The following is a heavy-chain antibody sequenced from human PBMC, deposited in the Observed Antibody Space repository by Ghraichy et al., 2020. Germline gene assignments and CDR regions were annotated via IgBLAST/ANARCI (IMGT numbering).Heavy chain of an antibody. Sequence: GGSLRLSCAASGFTFSSYAMSWVRQAPGKGQEWVSAISGSGGSTYYADSVKGRFTISRDNSKNTLYLQMNSLRAEDTAVYYCAKLNGYCSGGSCHGAFDIWGQGTMVTVSS. J-gene: IGHJ3*02. V-gene: IGHV3-23*01. CDR2: ISGSGGST. CDR3: AKLNGYCSGGSCHGAFDI. D-gene: IGHD2-15*01. CDR1: GFTFSSYA.